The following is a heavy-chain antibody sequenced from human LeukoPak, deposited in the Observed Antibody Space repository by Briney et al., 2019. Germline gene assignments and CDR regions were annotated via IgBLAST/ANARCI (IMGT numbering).Heavy chain of an antibody. D-gene: IGHD6-19*01. J-gene: IGHJ4*02. Sequence: GQSLGISRRCSGYSFTSYWIGWVRHLRAKGLVEGGIIYSGDSDTRYSPSFQGQVTISADKSISNGHRQWSMLEDSCTGMYYCARLRYSSGWSDYWGQGTLVTVSS. CDR2: IYSGDSDT. V-gene: IGHV5-51*01. CDR3: ARLRYSSGWSDY. CDR1: GYSFTSYW.